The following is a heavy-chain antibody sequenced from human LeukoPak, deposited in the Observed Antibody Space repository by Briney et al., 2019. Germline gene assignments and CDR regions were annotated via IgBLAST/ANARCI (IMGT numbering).Heavy chain of an antibody. Sequence: GESLKISCRGSGYSFSSYWMGWVRQMPGKGLEWMGIIHPGDSDTRYSSSFQGQVTISADKSTSTAYLQWSSLKASDTAMYYCARRGGYNFDYWGQGTLVTVSS. CDR3: ARRGGYNFDY. V-gene: IGHV5-51*01. CDR2: IHPGDSDT. J-gene: IGHJ4*02. D-gene: IGHD5-12*01. CDR1: GYSFSSYW.